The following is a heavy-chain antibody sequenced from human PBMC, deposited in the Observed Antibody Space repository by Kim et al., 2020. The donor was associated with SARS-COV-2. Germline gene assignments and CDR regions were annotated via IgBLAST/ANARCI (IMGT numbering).Heavy chain of an antibody. J-gene: IGHJ3*02. V-gene: IGHV1-24*01. D-gene: IGHD1-26*01. Sequence: ASVKVSCKVSGYTLTELSMHWVRQAPGKGLEWMGGFDPEDGETIYAQKFQGRVTMTEDTSTDTAYMELSSLRSEDTAVYYCATENLVGATPTAPVGAFDIWGQGTMVTVSS. CDR2: FDPEDGET. CDR3: ATENLVGATPTAPVGAFDI. CDR1: GYTLTELS.